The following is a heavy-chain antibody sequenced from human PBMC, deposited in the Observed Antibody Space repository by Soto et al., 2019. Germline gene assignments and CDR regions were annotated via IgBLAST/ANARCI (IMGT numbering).Heavy chain of an antibody. V-gene: IGHV3-7*01. CDR3: AREGFLAEYYFDY. D-gene: IGHD3-3*01. Sequence: GGSLRLSCAASGFTFSSYWMSWVRQAPGKGLEWVANIKQDGSEKYYVDSVKGRFTISRDNAKNSLYLQMNSLRAEDTAVYYCAREGFLAEYYFDYWGQGTLVTVSS. J-gene: IGHJ4*02. CDR1: GFTFSSYW. CDR2: IKQDGSEK.